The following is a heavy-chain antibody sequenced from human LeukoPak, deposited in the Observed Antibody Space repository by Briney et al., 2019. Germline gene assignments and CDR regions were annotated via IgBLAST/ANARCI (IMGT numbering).Heavy chain of an antibody. CDR2: INPNSGGT. CDR3: ARGGTTVTPFYY. CDR1: GGTFSNYA. V-gene: IGHV1-2*02. Sequence: ASVKVSCKASGGTFSNYAISWVRQAPGQGLEWMGWINPNSGGTNYAQKFQGRVTMTRDTSISTAYMELSRLRSDDTAVYYCARGGTTVTPFYYWGQGTLVTVSS. J-gene: IGHJ4*02. D-gene: IGHD4-17*01.